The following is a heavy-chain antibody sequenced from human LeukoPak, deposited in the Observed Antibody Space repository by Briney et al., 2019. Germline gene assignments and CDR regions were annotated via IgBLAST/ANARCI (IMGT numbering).Heavy chain of an antibody. CDR1: GGSISSYY. D-gene: IGHD3-22*01. V-gene: IGHV4-59*01. J-gene: IGHJ4*02. Sequence: KPSETLSLTCTVSGGSISSYYWSWIRQPPGKGLEWIGYIYYSGSTNYNPSLKSRVTISVDTSKNQFSLELSSVTAADTAVYDCARGMYYYDSSGYYGPAYYFDYWGQGTLVTVSS. CDR3: ARGMYYYDSSGYYGPAYYFDY. CDR2: IYYSGST.